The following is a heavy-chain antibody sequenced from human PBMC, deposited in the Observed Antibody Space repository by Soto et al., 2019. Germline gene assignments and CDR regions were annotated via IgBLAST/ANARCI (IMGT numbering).Heavy chain of an antibody. Sequence: GASVKVSRKASGYTFTSYYINWVRQATGQGLEWMGWMNPNSGNTGYAQKFQGRVTMTRNTSISTAYMELSSLRSEDTAVYYCARGLGDTDYYYYYYMDVWGQGTMVTVSS. CDR2: MNPNSGNT. J-gene: IGHJ6*03. CDR1: GYTFTSYY. V-gene: IGHV1-8*01. D-gene: IGHD3-10*01. CDR3: ARGLGDTDYYYYYYMDV.